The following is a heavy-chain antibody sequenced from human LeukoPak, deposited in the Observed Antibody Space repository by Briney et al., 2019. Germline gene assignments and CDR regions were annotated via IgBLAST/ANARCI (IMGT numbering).Heavy chain of an antibody. D-gene: IGHD6-13*01. J-gene: IGHJ6*02. CDR1: GFTFSSYG. CDR2: ITGSGGNT. V-gene: IGHV3-23*01. CDR3: AKAASSSWPSYYYGMDV. Sequence: GGSLRLSCAASGFTFSSYGMHWVRQAPGKGLGWVSVITGSGGNTYYADSVKGRFTISKDNSKNTVYLQMSSLRVDDTAVYYCAKAASSSWPSYYYGMDVWGQGTTVTVSS.